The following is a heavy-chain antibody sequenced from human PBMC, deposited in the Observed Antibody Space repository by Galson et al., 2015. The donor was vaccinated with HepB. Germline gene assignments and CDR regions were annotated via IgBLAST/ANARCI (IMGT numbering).Heavy chain of an antibody. CDR1: GSSFTSYW. CDR2: IDPSDSYT. D-gene: IGHD3-22*01. CDR3: ASFDSSGYYYGHDAFDI. V-gene: IGHV5-10-1*01. J-gene: IGHJ3*02. Sequence: QSGAEVKKPGESLRISCKGSGSSFTSYWISWVRQMPGKGLEWMGRIDPSDSYTNYSPSFQGHVTISADKSISTAYLQWSSLKASDTAMYYCASFDSSGYYYGHDAFDIWGQGTMVTVSS.